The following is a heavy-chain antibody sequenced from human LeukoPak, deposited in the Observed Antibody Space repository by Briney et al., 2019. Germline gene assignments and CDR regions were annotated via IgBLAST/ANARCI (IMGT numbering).Heavy chain of an antibody. CDR3: ARDAYGDYYFDY. D-gene: IGHD4-17*01. CDR2: ISVSSSYI. CDR1: AFTFSTYS. Sequence: PGGSLRLSCAASAFTFSTYSMNWVRQAPAKGLEWVSSISVSSSYICYADSVKGRFTISRDNAKNSLYLQMNSLRAEDTAVYYCARDAYGDYYFDYWGQGTLVTVSS. J-gene: IGHJ4*02. V-gene: IGHV3-21*01.